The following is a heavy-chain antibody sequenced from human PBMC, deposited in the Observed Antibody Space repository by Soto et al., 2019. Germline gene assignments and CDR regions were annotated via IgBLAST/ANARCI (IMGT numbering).Heavy chain of an antibody. D-gene: IGHD3-9*01. Sequence: SETLSLNCTVSGGSISSGDYYWSWIRQPPGKGLEWIGYIYYSGSTYYNPSLKSRVTISVDTSKNQFSLKLSSVTAADTAVYYCASGLMYYDILTGPTAYYYGMDVWGQGTTVTVSS. CDR3: ASGLMYYDILTGPTAYYYGMDV. CDR2: IYYSGST. CDR1: GGSISSGDYY. V-gene: IGHV4-30-4*01. J-gene: IGHJ6*02.